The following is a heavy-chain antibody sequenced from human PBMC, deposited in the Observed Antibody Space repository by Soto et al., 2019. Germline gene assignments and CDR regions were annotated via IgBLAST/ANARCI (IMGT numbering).Heavy chain of an antibody. CDR3: ARAPKVSGSSQTRPDF. CDR1: SGSFSGYY. CDR2: ISQSGKT. J-gene: IGHJ4*02. D-gene: IGHD6-6*01. V-gene: IGHV4-34*01. Sequence: TLSLTCSIYSGSFSGYYWSWIRQPPGKGLEWIGEISQSGKTNYSPSLRSRVSISIDTSMXXXSXNXAXVXXXXTAXYSCARAPKVSGSSQTRPDFWGQGTLVTVSS.